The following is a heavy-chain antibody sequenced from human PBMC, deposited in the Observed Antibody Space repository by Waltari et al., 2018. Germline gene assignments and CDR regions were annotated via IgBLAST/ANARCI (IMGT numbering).Heavy chain of an antibody. V-gene: IGHV4-39*01. J-gene: IGHJ4*02. Sequence: QLQVQESGPGLVKPSETLSLTCTVSGGAITTTNYYWGWIRQPPGKGLEWTGSIYYNGNTYYNPSLKSLVTISADTSKNQSSRNLNSVTAADTAGYYCAGLLTGDWGQGVLVTVSS. D-gene: IGHD3-9*01. CDR1: GGAITTTNYY. CDR3: AGLLTGD. CDR2: IYYNGNT.